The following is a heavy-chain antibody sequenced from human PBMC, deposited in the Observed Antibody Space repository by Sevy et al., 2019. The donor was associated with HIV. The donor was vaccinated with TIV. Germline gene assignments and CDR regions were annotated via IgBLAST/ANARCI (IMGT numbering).Heavy chain of an antibody. D-gene: IGHD4-17*01. V-gene: IGHV3-7*03. CDR3: ARIDYGAVRGAFDI. J-gene: IGHJ3*02. CDR2: IKQDGSEK. CDR1: GFTFSSYW. Sequence: GGSLRLSCAASGFTFSSYWMSWVRQAPGKGLEWVANIKQDGSEKYYVDSVKGRFTISRDNAKNSLYLQMNSLKAEDTAVYYCARIDYGAVRGAFDIWGQGTMVTVSS.